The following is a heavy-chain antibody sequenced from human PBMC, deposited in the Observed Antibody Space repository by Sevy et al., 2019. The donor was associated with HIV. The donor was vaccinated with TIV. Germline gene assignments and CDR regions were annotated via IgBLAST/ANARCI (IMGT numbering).Heavy chain of an antibody. V-gene: IGHV3-21*01. D-gene: IGHD6-19*01. CDR2: ISSGNSYI. CDR1: GFTFSRYS. Sequence: GGSLRLSCGASGFTFSRYSMNWVRQAPGKGLEWVSSISSGNSYICYSDSVKGRFTISRDNAKNSLYLHMNSLRAEDTTVYYCARGSGAVVAGNYFDYWGQGILVTVSS. CDR3: ARGSGAVVAGNYFDY. J-gene: IGHJ4*02.